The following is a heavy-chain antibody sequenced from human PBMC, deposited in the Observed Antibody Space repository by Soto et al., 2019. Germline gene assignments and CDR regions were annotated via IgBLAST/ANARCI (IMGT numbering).Heavy chain of an antibody. V-gene: IGHV4-59*08. CDR3: ARYLISDGTVAWYFDS. Sequence: AETLSLTCTVSGGSISSYYWSWIRQPPGKGLEWIGYIYYSGSTNYNPSLKSRVTISVDTSKNQFSLKLSSVTAADTAVYYCARYLISDGTVAWYFDSWRQGILLTVS. CDR2: IYYSGST. D-gene: IGHD2-15*01. J-gene: IGHJ4*02. CDR1: GGSISSYY.